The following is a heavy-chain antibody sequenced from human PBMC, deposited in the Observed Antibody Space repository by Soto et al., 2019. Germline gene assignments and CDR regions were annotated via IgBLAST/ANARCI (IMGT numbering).Heavy chain of an antibody. J-gene: IGHJ5*02. CDR3: ARSRGPRYCSGGSCCWFGP. D-gene: IGHD2-15*01. CDR2: ISAYNGNT. CDR1: GYTFTSYG. V-gene: IGHV1-18*01. Sequence: QVQLVQSGAEVKKPGASVKVSCKASGYTFTSYGISWVRQAPGQGLEWMGWISAYNGNTNYAQKLQGRVTMTTDTSTSTAYMELRSLRSDDTAVYYCARSRGPRYCSGGSCCWFGPWGQGTLVTVSS.